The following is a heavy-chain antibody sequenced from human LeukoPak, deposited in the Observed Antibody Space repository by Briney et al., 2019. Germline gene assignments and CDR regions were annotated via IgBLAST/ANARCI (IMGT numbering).Heavy chain of an antibody. J-gene: IGHJ4*02. Sequence: GRSLRLSCAASGFTFSSYEMNWVRQAPGKGLEWVSYISSSGSTIYYADSVKGRFTISRDNAKNSLYLQMNSLRAEDTAVYYCARGHIGGSTSFSSYWGQGTLVTVSS. V-gene: IGHV3-48*03. CDR2: ISSSGSTI. CDR1: GFTFSSYE. D-gene: IGHD2-2*01. CDR3: ARGHIGGSTSFSSY.